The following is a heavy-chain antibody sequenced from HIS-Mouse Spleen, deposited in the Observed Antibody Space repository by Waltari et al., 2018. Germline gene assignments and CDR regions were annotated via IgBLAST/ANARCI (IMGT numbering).Heavy chain of an antibody. D-gene: IGHD1-1*01. CDR2: INPNSGGT. V-gene: IGHV1-2*02. CDR3: ARTPERDAEDY. CDR1: GYTFTGYY. J-gene: IGHJ4*02. Sequence: QVQLVQSGAEVKKPGASVKVSCKASGYTFTGYYMHWVRQAPGQGLEWMGWINPNSGGTNYAQKVQGRVTMTRDTSISTAYMELSRLRSDDTAVYYCARTPERDAEDYWGQGTLVTVSS.